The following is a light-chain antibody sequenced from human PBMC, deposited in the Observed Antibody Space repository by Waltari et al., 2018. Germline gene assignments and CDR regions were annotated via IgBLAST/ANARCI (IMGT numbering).Light chain of an antibody. Sequence: QSVLTQPPSVSGAPGQRVTIPCTGSSSNIGAGSDVNWYQQLPGTAPKLLIYGNSNRPSGVPDRFSGSKSGTSASLAITGLQAEDEADYYCQSYDSSLREWVFGGGTKLTVL. CDR1: SSNIGAGSD. CDR3: QSYDSSLREWV. V-gene: IGLV1-40*01. J-gene: IGLJ3*02. CDR2: GNS.